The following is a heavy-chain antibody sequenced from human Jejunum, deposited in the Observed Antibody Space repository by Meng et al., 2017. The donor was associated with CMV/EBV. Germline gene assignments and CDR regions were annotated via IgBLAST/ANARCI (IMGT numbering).Heavy chain of an antibody. CDR3: VGAPAYGDSSFDY. Sequence: SGFSFSNYDMHWVRQAPGKGLEWVAVISYDGSKRYFADSVKGRFTISRDNSKNTLYLQMDSLRIEDTAMYYCVGAPAYGDSSFDYWGQGTLVTVSS. CDR2: ISYDGSKR. D-gene: IGHD4-17*01. J-gene: IGHJ4*02. V-gene: IGHV3-30-3*01. CDR1: GFSFSNYD.